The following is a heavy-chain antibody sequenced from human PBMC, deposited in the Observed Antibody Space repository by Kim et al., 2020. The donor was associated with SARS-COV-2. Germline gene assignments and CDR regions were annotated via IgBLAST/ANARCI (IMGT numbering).Heavy chain of an antibody. CDR1: GGSITSSSYY. CDR2: VYYSGNT. V-gene: IGHV4-39*07. Sequence: SETLSLTCTVSGGSITSSSYYWGWIRQPPGKGLEWIGNVYYSGNTYYNPSLKSRVTMSVDTSKNQFSMKLTSVTAADTALYYCASDHGLYYYDTAGCYDYWGQGTLVTVSS. D-gene: IGHD3-22*01. J-gene: IGHJ4*02. CDR3: ASDHGLYYYDTAGCYDY.